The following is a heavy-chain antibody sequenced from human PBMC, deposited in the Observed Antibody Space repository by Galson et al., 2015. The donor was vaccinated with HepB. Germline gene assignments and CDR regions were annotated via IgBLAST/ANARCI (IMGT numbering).Heavy chain of an antibody. CDR2: ISAYNGNT. CDR3: AGGWWVAAAGNDGFDI. Sequence: SLKVSCKASGYTFTSYGISWVRQAPGQGLEWMGWISAYNGNTNYAQKLQGRVTMSKDTSTSPAYMELRSLRSDDTAVYYWAGGWWVAAAGNDGFDIWGQGTMVTVSS. J-gene: IGHJ3*02. D-gene: IGHD6-13*01. CDR1: GYTFTSYG. V-gene: IGHV1-18*01.